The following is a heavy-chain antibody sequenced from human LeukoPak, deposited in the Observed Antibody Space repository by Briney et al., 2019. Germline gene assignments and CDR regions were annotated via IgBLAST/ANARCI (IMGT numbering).Heavy chain of an antibody. CDR2: ISAYNGNT. CDR1: GYTFTAYY. J-gene: IGHJ4*02. V-gene: IGHV1-18*04. CDR3: ARNGFVGGDCLDY. D-gene: IGHD2-21*02. Sequence: ASVKVSCKASGYTFTAYYMHWVRQAPGQGLEWMGWISAYNGNTNYAQKLQGRVTMTTDTSTSTAYMELRSLRSDDTAVYYCARNGFVGGDCLDYWGQGTLVTVSS.